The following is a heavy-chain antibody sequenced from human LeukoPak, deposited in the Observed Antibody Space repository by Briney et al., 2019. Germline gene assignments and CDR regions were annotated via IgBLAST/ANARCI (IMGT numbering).Heavy chain of an antibody. CDR1: GITFSSYW. J-gene: IGHJ4*02. D-gene: IGHD5-18*01. Sequence: PGGSLRLSYAASGITFSSYWMSWVRQAPGQGLEWVANIKEDGSEKYYVDSVKGRFTISRDNAKNSLYLQINSRRAEGTAVYYCAAGGYSDYWGQGTLVTVSS. CDR3: AAGGYSDY. V-gene: IGHV3-7*01. CDR2: IKEDGSEK.